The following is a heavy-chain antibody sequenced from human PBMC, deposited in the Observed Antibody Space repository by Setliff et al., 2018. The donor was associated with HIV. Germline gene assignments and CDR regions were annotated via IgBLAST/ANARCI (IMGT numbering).Heavy chain of an antibody. V-gene: IGHV4-4*02. CDR3: VRNYEWALGT. Sequence: PSETLSLTCAVSGDSINTPHCWSWVRPSLEKGLEWIGEVCQRGGINYNPFLWSRASISMDKPRNYFSLEMASMTAADTAVYFCVRNYEWALGTWGQGLLVTVSS. CDR1: GDSINTPHC. D-gene: IGHD3-3*01. J-gene: IGHJ5*02. CDR2: VCQRGGI.